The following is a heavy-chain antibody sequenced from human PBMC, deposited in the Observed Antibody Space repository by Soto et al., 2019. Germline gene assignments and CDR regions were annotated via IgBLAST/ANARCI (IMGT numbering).Heavy chain of an antibody. V-gene: IGHV3-23*01. D-gene: IGHD5-12*01. CDR3: AQDPGNSGYDYYYCYYGMDV. J-gene: IGHJ6*02. Sequence: EVQLLESGGGLVQPGGSLRLSCAASGFTFSSYAMSWVRQAPGKGLEWVSAISGGGGTYYADSVKGRFTISRDNSKNTLFLQMNSLRAEDTAVYYCAQDPGNSGYDYYYCYYGMDVWGQGTTVTVSS. CDR2: ISGGGGT. CDR1: GFTFSSYA.